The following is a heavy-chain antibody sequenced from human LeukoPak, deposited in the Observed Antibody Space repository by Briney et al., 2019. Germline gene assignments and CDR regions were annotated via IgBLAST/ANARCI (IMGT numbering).Heavy chain of an antibody. J-gene: IGHJ6*03. CDR1: GFTFSRYS. Sequence: GGSLRLSCAASGFTFSRYSMNWVRQAPGKGLEWVASISSTSTFIYSADSVKGRFTISRDTAKNSLCLQMDSLRADDTAIYYCARDYFDSSDYPQTYYYYYMHVWGKGTTVTVSS. V-gene: IGHV3-21*01. D-gene: IGHD3-22*01. CDR3: ARDYFDSSDYPQTYYYYYMHV. CDR2: ISSTSTFI.